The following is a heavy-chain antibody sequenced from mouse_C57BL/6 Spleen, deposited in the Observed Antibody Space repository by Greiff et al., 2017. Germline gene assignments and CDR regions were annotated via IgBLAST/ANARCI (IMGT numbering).Heavy chain of an antibody. D-gene: IGHD4-1*01. V-gene: IGHV1-52*01. J-gene: IGHJ1*03. Sequence: QVQLQQPGAELVRPGSSVKLSCKASGYTFTSYWMHWVKQRPIQGLEWIGNIDPSDSETHYNQKFKDKATLTVDKSSSTAYMQLSSLTSEDSAVYYCARRLGSWYFDVWGTGTTVTVSS. CDR2: IDPSDSET. CDR1: GYTFTSYW. CDR3: ARRLGSWYFDV.